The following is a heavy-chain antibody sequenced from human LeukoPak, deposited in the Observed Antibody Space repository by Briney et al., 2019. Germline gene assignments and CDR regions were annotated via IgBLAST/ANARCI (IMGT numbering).Heavy chain of an antibody. D-gene: IGHD6-13*01. CDR1: GYTFSDYY. CDR2: INPNSGGT. Sequence: GASVKVSCKASGYTFSDYYMHWVRQAPGQGLEWMGWINPNSGGTNYAQKFQGRVTMTRDTSISTAYMELSRLRYDDTAMYYCARDRTSSWYGGVDHWGQGTLVTVSS. CDR3: ARDRTSSWYGGVDH. V-gene: IGHV1-2*02. J-gene: IGHJ4*02.